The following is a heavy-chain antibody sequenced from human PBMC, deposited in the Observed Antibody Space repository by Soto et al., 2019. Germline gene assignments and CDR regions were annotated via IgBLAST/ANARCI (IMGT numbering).Heavy chain of an antibody. Sequence: QVQLVESGGGVVQPGRSLRLSCAASGFTFSSYAIHWVRQAPGKGLEWVALISYHGDNKYYADSVKGRFTISRDNLENTLYLQMNSLRGEDTAVYYCARDRVRGSSYEYYCMDVWGQGTTVTVSS. CDR2: ISYHGDNK. D-gene: IGHD6-6*01. V-gene: IGHV3-30-3*01. J-gene: IGHJ6*02. CDR1: GFTFSSYA. CDR3: ARDRVRGSSYEYYCMDV.